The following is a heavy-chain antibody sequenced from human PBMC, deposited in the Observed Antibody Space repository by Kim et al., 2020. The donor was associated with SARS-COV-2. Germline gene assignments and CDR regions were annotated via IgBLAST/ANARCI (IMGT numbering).Heavy chain of an antibody. Sequence: TNSSPALKRRVPISVDTSKNQFSLKLSSVTAADTAVYYCAASSSWYLVGYWGQGTLVTVSS. V-gene: IGHV4-34*01. D-gene: IGHD6-13*01. J-gene: IGHJ4*02. CDR3: AASSSWYLVGY. CDR2: T.